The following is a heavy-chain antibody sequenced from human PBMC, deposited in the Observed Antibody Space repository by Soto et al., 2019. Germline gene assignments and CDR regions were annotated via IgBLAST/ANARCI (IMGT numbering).Heavy chain of an antibody. CDR2: IRSKAYGETT. CDR3: TRADKIGYDLLTGYQNYYYNGMDV. Sequence: SCKASGGTFSSYAISWVRQAPGKGLEWVAFIRSKAYGETTQYAASVKGRFTISRDDSKSIAYLQMNSLKTEDTAVYYCTRADKIGYDLLTGYQNYYYNGMDVWGQGTTVTVSS. J-gene: IGHJ6*02. D-gene: IGHD3-9*01. CDR1: GGTFSSYA. V-gene: IGHV3-49*04.